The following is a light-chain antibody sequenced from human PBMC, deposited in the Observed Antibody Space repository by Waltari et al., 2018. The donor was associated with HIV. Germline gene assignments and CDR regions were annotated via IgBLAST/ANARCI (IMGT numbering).Light chain of an antibody. CDR1: SSNIGTGFD. CDR3: QSYDSSLSGWV. CDR2: GNT. Sequence: QSVLTQPPSVSGAPGQRVTISCTGSSSNIGTGFDVHWYQQLPGTAPKIIIYGNTNRPSGVPDRFSGSKSGTSASLAITGLQAEDEADYYCQSYDSSLSGWVFGGGTKLTVL. J-gene: IGLJ3*02. V-gene: IGLV1-40*01.